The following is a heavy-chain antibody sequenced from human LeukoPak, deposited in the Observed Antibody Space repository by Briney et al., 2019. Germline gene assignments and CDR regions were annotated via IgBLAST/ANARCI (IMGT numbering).Heavy chain of an antibody. CDR2: ISSRSSTI. CDR3: ARDSGIWYFDL. J-gene: IGHJ2*01. V-gene: IGHV3-48*01. Sequence: GGSLRLSCAASGFTFSSYSMNWVRQAPGKGLEWVSYISSRSSTIYYAHSVTGRFTISRDNAKNSLYLQMNSLSAEDTAVYYCARDSGIWYFDLWGRGTLVTVSS. D-gene: IGHD1-14*01. CDR1: GFTFSSYS.